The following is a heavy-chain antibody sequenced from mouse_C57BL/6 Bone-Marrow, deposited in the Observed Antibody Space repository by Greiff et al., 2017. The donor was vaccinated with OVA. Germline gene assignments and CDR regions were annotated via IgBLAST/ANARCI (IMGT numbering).Heavy chain of an antibody. CDR1: GYTFTNYW. Sequence: QVQLKESGAELVRPGTSVTMSCKASGYTFTNYWIGWAKQRPGHGLEWIGDIYPGGGYTNYNEKFKGKATLTADKSSSTAYMQFSSLTSEDSAIYYCARMSLYYPFAYWGQGTLVTVSA. V-gene: IGHV1-63*01. D-gene: IGHD1-1*01. CDR3: ARMSLYYPFAY. J-gene: IGHJ3*01. CDR2: IYPGGGYT.